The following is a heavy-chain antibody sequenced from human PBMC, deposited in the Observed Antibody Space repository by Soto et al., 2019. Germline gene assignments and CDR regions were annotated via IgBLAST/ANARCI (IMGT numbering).Heavy chain of an antibody. D-gene: IGHD1-1*01. V-gene: IGHV3-53*01. CDR2: LYDVDGS. Sequence: DVQLVESGGGLMQPGEALRLSCAASGLTVSGKKYVAWVRQAPGKGLEWVSALYDVDGSFYADSVKGRFTTSSDSSKTTVYLQMNGLRPDDTAVYYCENCHERENAYDVWGQGTTVTVSS. CDR1: GLTVSGKKY. J-gene: IGHJ3*01. CDR3: ENCHERENAYDV.